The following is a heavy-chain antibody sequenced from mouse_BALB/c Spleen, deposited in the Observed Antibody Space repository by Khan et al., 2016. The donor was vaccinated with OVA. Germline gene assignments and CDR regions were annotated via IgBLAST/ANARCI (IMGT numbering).Heavy chain of an antibody. CDR3: ARKNYYGYAMDY. CDR2: ISYSGIT. D-gene: IGHD1-1*01. CDR1: GYSITSGYA. V-gene: IGHV3-2*02. Sequence: VQLKESGPGLVKPSQSLSLTCTVTGYSITSGYAWNWIRQFPGNKLEWMGYISYSGITSYNPSLRSRISITRDKSKNQFFLQLNSVTTEDTAAYYCARKNYYGYAMDYWGHGTSVTVCS. J-gene: IGHJ4*01.